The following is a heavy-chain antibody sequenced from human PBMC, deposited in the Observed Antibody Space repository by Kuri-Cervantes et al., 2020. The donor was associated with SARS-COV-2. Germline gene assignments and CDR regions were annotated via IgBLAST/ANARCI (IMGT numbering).Heavy chain of an antibody. CDR3: ARHYITRYFDL. D-gene: IGHD2-2*01. J-gene: IGHJ2*01. Sequence: GSLRLSCAASGFTFSDYYWGWIRQPPGKGLEWIGSIYYSGSTYYNPSIKRRVTISVDTSKNQFCLKLSSVTAADTAVYYCARHYITRYFDLWCRGALVTVSS. CDR1: GFTFSDYY. CDR2: IYYSGST. V-gene: IGHV4-39*01.